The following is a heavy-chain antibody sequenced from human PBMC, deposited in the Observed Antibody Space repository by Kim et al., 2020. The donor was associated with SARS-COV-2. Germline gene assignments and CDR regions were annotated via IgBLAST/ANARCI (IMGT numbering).Heavy chain of an antibody. Sequence: SETLSLTCTVSGGSISGYYWSWIRQPAGKGLEWIVRIYSSGSTNYNPSFKSRVTMSVDTSKNQISLKLNSVTAADTAVYYCARGIASYVYWGQGTLVTVSS. CDR2: IYSSGST. D-gene: IGHD1-26*01. CDR3: ARGIASYVY. J-gene: IGHJ4*02. CDR1: GGSISGYY. V-gene: IGHV4-4*07.